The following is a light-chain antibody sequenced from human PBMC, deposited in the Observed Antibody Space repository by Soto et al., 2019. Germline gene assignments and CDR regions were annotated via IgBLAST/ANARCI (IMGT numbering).Light chain of an antibody. J-gene: IGKJ4*01. Sequence: EIGMTQFPVTLSVSPGERATLSCRASQSVSSNLAWYQQKPGQAPRLLIYDASTRATGVPARFSGSGSGTEFTLTISSLQSEDFAVYYCQQYNKWPLTFGGGTKVDI. V-gene: IGKV3-15*01. CDR3: QQYNKWPLT. CDR1: QSVSSN. CDR2: DAS.